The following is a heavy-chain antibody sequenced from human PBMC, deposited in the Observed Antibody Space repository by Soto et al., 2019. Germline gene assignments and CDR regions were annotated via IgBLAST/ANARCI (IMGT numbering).Heavy chain of an antibody. J-gene: IGHJ6*03. D-gene: IGHD2-15*01. CDR3: ARDGTPWDYYYMDV. Sequence: PGGSLRVSCAASGFTFSSYCMHWVRPAPGKGLEWVAVIWYDGSNKYYADSVKGRFTISRDNSKNTLYLQMNSLRAEDTAVYYCARDGTPWDYYYMDVWGKGTTVTV. CDR2: IWYDGSNK. CDR1: GFTFSSYC. V-gene: IGHV3-33*01.